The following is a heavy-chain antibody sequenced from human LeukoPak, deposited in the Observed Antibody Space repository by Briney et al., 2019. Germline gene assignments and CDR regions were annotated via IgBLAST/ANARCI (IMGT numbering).Heavy chain of an antibody. CDR3: ARDRSSSDY. CDR2: SSAYKGNT. CDR1: GYTFSHYG. J-gene: IGHJ4*02. V-gene: IGHV1-18*01. Sequence: ASVKVSCKASGYTFSHYGISWVRQAPGQGLEWMGWSSAYKGNTNYAQKFQGRVTMTTDTSTSTAYMELRSLTSDDTAVYYCARDRSSSDYWGQGTLVTVSS.